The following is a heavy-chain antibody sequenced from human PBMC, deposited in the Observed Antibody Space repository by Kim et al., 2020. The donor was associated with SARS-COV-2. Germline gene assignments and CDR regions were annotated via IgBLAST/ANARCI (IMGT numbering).Heavy chain of an antibody. D-gene: IGHD3-9*01. CDR2: IYSVGST. Sequence: GGSLRLSCAASGFTVSSNYMSWVRQAPGKGLEWVSVIYSVGSTYYADSVMGRFTISRDNSENTLYLQMNSLRVEDTAVYYCARVSNDILTGYYYFDSWGQGTLVTVSS. CDR1: GFTVSSNY. J-gene: IGHJ4*02. CDR3: ARVSNDILTGYYYFDS. V-gene: IGHV3-53*01.